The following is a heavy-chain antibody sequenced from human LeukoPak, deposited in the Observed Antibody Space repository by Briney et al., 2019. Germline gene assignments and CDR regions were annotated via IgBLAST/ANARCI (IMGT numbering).Heavy chain of an antibody. CDR1: GGTFSSYA. CDR2: IIPILGIA. Sequence: SVKVSCKASGGTFSSYAISWVRQAPGQGLEWMGRIIPILGIANYAQKFQGRVTITADKSTSTAYVELSSLRSEDTAVYYCARTPERSTYYYGSGSYSFDYWGQGTQVTVSS. J-gene: IGHJ4*02. V-gene: IGHV1-69*04. CDR3: ARTPERSTYYYGSGSYSFDY. D-gene: IGHD3-10*01.